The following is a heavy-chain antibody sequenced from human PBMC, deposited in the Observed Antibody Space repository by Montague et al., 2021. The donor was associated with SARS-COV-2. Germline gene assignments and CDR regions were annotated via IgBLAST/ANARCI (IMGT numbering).Heavy chain of an antibody. J-gene: IGHJ4*02. CDR3: VRDYGDYGEEFLDY. D-gene: IGHD4-17*01. Sequence: SLRLSCAGSGYYFNSYGMHWVRQAPGKGLEWVAVIWFGGSKEYYVDSVKGRFAISRDKSKNMLYLQMNSLRVEDTATYFCVRDYGDYGEEFLDYWGQGTPVIVSS. CDR1: GYYFNSYG. V-gene: IGHV3-33*08. CDR2: IWFGGSKE.